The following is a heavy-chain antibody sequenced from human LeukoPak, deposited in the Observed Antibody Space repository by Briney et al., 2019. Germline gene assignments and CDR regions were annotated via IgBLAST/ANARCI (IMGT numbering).Heavy chain of an antibody. CDR2: VNTDGSDP. V-gene: IGHV3-74*01. D-gene: IGHD4-23*01. CDR1: GFTFSSYW. CDR3: ARNSGPFDS. Sequence: GGSLRLSCAASGFTFSSYWMHWVRQAPGKGLVWVSRVNTDGSDPIYADSVKGRFTISRDNAENTLYLQMNSLRAEDTAVYYCARNSGPFDSWGQGALVTVSS. J-gene: IGHJ4*02.